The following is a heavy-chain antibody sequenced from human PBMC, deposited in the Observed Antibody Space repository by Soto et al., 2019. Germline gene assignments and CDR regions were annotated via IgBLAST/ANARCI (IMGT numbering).Heavy chain of an antibody. V-gene: IGHV3-23*01. CDR1: GFTFRSYA. J-gene: IGHJ4*02. CDR2: ISGSAAGT. CDR3: AKGRPGSYIEYFES. Sequence: HPGWSLRLSCAASGFTFRSYAMSWVRQAPGKGLEWVSAISGSAAGTYYADSVKGPFTISRDNSKNRVSVQMNTLRHEDTAVYDCAKGRPGSYIEYFESWYQETMVTVYS. D-gene: IGHD1-26*01.